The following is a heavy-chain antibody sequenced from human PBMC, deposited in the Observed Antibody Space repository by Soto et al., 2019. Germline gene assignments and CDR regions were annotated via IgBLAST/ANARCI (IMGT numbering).Heavy chain of an antibody. V-gene: IGHV1-18*01. CDR2: ISAYNGNT. J-gene: IGHJ5*02. D-gene: IGHD2-2*01. CDR1: GYTFTSYG. Sequence: QVPLVQSGAEVKKPGASVKVSCKASGYTFTSYGISWVRQAPGQGLEWMGWISAYNGNTNYAQKLQGRVTMTTDTSTSTAYMELRSLRSDDTAVYYCARELYCSSTSWCGDGLHWFDPWGQGTLVTVSS. CDR3: ARELYCSSTSWCGDGLHWFDP.